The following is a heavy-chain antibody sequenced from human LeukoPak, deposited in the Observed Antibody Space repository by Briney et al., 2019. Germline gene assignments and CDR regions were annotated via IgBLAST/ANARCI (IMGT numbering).Heavy chain of an antibody. V-gene: IGHV4-31*03. CDR1: GGSISRGGYY. CDR3: ARVAHDSSGYTIDY. CDR2: IYYSGST. D-gene: IGHD3-22*01. Sequence: KSSQTLSLTCTVSGGSISRGGYYWGWVRQHPGKGLECIGYIYYSGSTYYNPSLKSRVTISVDTSKNQFSLKLSSVTAADTAVYYCARVAHDSSGYTIDYWGQGTLVTVSS. J-gene: IGHJ4*02.